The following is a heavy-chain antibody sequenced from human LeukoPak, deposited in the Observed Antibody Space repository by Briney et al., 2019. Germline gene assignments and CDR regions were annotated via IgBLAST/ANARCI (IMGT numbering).Heavy chain of an antibody. CDR2: ISAYNGNT. Sequence: GASVKVSCQASGYTFTSYGSSWVRQAPGHGLEGMGWISAYNGNTNYAHKLHRRVTMTTDTSTSTAYMERRSLRSDDTAVYYCARGVRRSTRGPYYYYYGMDVWGQGTTVTVSS. V-gene: IGHV1-18*01. CDR1: GYTFTSYG. CDR3: ARGVRRSTRGPYYYYYGMDV. J-gene: IGHJ6*02. D-gene: IGHD2-2*01.